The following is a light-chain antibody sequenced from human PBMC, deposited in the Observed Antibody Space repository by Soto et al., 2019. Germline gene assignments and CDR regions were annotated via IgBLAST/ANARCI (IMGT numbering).Light chain of an antibody. V-gene: IGLV2-14*03. CDR2: AVT. CDR1: SGDVGAYDY. J-gene: IGLJ1*01. CDR3: SSYTTTNSEI. Sequence: SALTQPASVSGSPGQSITISCTGTSGDVGAYDYVSWYQQHPGTAPKLLIYAVTNRPSGVSDRFSASKSGNTASMTISRLQAEDEADYYCSSYTTTNSEIFGSGTKVTVL.